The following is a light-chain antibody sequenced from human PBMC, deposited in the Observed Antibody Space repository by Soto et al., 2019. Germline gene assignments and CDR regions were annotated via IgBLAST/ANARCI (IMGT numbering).Light chain of an antibody. V-gene: IGLV2-8*01. J-gene: IGLJ1*01. CDR2: AVN. CDR3: SSYASSSTYV. CDR1: SSDVGGYKY. Sequence: QSVLTQPPSASGSPGQSVTISCTGTSSDVGGYKYVSWYQQYPGKAPKLMIYAVNKRPSGVPDRFSGSKSGNTASLTVSGLQAEDEADYYCSSYASSSTYVFGTGTKLTVL.